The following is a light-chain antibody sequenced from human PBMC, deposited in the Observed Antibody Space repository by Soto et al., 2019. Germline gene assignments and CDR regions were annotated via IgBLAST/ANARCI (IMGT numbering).Light chain of an antibody. V-gene: IGKV3-15*01. CDR2: GAS. Sequence: EIVMTQSPATLSVSPGERATLSCRASQTVSSNLAWYQQKPGQAPRLLIFGASTRATGIPARFSGSGSGTEFTLTIDSLQSEDFAVYYCQQYNNWPSWTFGQGTTVEI. CDR3: QQYNNWPSWT. CDR1: QTVSSN. J-gene: IGKJ1*01.